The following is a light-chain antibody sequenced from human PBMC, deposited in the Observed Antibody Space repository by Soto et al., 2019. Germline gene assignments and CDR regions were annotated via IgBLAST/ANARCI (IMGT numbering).Light chain of an antibody. J-gene: IGKJ4*01. V-gene: IGKV3-20*01. CDR1: QTLRRTY. Sequence: EIVLMQSPGTLSLSPGERATLSCRASQTLRRTYIAWYQQKPGQAPRVLIYGASKRATGIPDRFSGSGSGTDFSLTISRLEPEDFAVYYCQQYNNWPPLTFGGGTKVEIK. CDR2: GAS. CDR3: QQYNNWPPLT.